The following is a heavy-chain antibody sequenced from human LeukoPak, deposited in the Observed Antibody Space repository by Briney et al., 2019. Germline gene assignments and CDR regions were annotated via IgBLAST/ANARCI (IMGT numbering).Heavy chain of an antibody. D-gene: IGHD6-13*01. Sequence: ASETLSLTCTVSGGSISSRPYYWGWIRQPPGKGLEWLGSFDYSGSTYYKPSLKSRVTISVDTSKNQFSLKLSSVTAADTAVYYCARLVVSTWYHEVLLGRDYWGQGTLVTVSS. CDR3: ARLVVSTWYHEVLLGRDY. CDR1: GGSISSRPYY. V-gene: IGHV4-39*01. CDR2: FDYSGST. J-gene: IGHJ4*02.